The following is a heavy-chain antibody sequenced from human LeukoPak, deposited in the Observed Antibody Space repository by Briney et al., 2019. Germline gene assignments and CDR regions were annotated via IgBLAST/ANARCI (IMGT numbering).Heavy chain of an antibody. J-gene: IGHJ4*02. D-gene: IGHD5-24*01. Sequence: LGGSLRLSCAACGLNFSSCAMSCARQARGEGGEGVSAISGSGGSTYYADSVKGTFTTSSESSKNTLYRQMNSLRVDDTAVYYCARDMRGDGFNSFDHWGLGILVTVSS. CDR2: ISGSGGST. V-gene: IGHV3-23*01. CDR3: ARDMRGDGFNSFDH. CDR1: GLNFSSCA.